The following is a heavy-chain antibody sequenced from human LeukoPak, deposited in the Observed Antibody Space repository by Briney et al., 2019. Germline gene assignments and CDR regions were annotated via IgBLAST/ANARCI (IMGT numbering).Heavy chain of an antibody. V-gene: IGHV1-2*02. D-gene: IGHD3-10*01. CDR2: INPISGDT. J-gene: IGHJ4*02. CDR3: RSDDTAVYYCARGVDLYSNYFDY. Sequence: ASVKVSCKASGYTFTGYYLHWVRQAPGQRLEWMGCINPISGDTNYAQKFQGRVTMTRDTSIGTAYMELSSLRSDDMELSSLRSDDTAVYYCARGVDLYSNYFDYWGQGTRVTVSS. CDR1: GYTFTGYY.